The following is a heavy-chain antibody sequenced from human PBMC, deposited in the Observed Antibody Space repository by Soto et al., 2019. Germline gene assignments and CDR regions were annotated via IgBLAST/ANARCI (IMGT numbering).Heavy chain of an antibody. V-gene: IGHV1-69*13. CDR1: GGTFSSYA. CDR2: IIPIFGTA. D-gene: IGHD3-3*01. J-gene: IGHJ6*02. Sequence: SVKVSCKASGGTFSSYAISWVRQAPGQGLEWMGGIIPIFGTANCAQKFQGRVTITADESTSTAYMELSSLRSEDTAVYYCASIHRSIWSGRPYYYYGMDVWGQGTTVTVSS. CDR3: ASIHRSIWSGRPYYYYGMDV.